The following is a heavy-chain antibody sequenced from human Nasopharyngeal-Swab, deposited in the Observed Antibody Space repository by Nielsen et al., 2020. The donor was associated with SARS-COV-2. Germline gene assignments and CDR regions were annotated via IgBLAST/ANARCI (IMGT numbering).Heavy chain of an antibody. CDR1: GFTFNSYV. CDR3: APDPNWGLGY. D-gene: IGHD7-27*01. Sequence: GESLKISCAASGFTFNSYVMIWVRQAPGEGLEWASYITVGGDATNYAESVKGRFTISRDNSKNLLYLQMNSLRVEDTATYYCAPDPNWGLGYWGRGTLVTVSS. J-gene: IGHJ4*02. V-gene: IGHV3-23*01. CDR2: ITVGGDAT.